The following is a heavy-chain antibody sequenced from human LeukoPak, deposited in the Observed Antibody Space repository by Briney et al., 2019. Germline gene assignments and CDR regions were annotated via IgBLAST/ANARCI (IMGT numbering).Heavy chain of an antibody. D-gene: IGHD3-3*02. J-gene: IGHJ4*02. V-gene: IGHV3-48*02. CDR3: ARVALHFWTPAFDY. CDR1: GFTFSSYS. CDR2: ISSSSSTI. Sequence: GGSLRLSCAASGFTFSSYSMNWVRQAPGKGLEWVSYISSSSSTIYYADSVKGRFTISRDNAKNSLYLQMNSLRDEDTAVYYSARVALHFWTPAFDYWGQGTLVTVSS.